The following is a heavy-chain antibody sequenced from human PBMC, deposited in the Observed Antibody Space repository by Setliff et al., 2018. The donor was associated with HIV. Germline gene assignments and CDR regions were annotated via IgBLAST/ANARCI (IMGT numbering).Heavy chain of an antibody. CDR1: GYTISSGYY. Sequence: SESLSLTCALSGYTISSGYYWAWIRQPPGKGLEWIGRISYGGGTHYNPSLKSRVTIPVDTSKNQFSLKLTSVTAADTALYFCARLGDSGYDFRGYFDYWGQGKLVTVSS. V-gene: IGHV4-38-2*01. CDR3: ARLGDSGYDFRGYFDY. J-gene: IGHJ4*02. CDR2: ISYGGGT. D-gene: IGHD5-12*01.